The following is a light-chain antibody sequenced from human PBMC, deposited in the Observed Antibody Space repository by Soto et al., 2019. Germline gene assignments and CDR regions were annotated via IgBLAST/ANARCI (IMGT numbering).Light chain of an antibody. CDR2: AVS. V-gene: IGLV2-14*01. CDR3: SSYTSDSSYV. Sequence: QSALTQPASVSGSPGQSITISCTGTSSDVGLYDYVSWYQQHPGKAPQLMIYAVSNRPSGVSNRFSASKSGNTASLFISGLQDEQEAAYYCSSYTSDSSYVFGSGTKVTV. CDR1: SSDVGLYDY. J-gene: IGLJ1*01.